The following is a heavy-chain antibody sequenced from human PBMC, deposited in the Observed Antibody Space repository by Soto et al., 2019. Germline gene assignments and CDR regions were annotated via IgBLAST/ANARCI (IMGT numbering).Heavy chain of an antibody. CDR1: GFTFSGSA. J-gene: IGHJ6*03. CDR2: IRTKANSYAT. V-gene: IGHV3-73*01. D-gene: IGHD4-4*01. Sequence: GESLKISCAASGFTFSGSAMHWVRQASGKGLEWVGHIRTKANSYATAYAASVKGRFTISRDDSKNTAYLQMNSLKTEDTAVYYCTRVTVTPTNYYYYYMDVWGKGTTVTVSS. CDR3: TRVTVTPTNYYYYYMDV.